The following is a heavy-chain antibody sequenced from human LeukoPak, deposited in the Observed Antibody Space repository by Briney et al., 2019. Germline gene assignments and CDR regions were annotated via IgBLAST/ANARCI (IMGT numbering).Heavy chain of an antibody. Sequence: PGGSLRLSCAASGFTFSSYAMHWVRQAPGKGLEWVAVISYDGSNKYYADSVKGRFTISRGNSKNTLYLQMNSLRAEDTAVYYCARGRSIRGDYGDYPWTTDEPYYFDYWGQGTLVTVSS. J-gene: IGHJ4*02. D-gene: IGHD4-17*01. V-gene: IGHV3-30-3*01. CDR2: ISYDGSNK. CDR1: GFTFSSYA. CDR3: ARGRSIRGDYGDYPWTTDEPYYFDY.